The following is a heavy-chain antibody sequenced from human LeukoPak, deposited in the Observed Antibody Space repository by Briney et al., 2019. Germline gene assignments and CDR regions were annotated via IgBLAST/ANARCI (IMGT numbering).Heavy chain of an antibody. J-gene: IGHJ4*02. CDR2: LYSGGNI. V-gene: IGHV3-53*01. D-gene: IGHD5-24*01. CDR3: ARGDGYNFFDS. Sequence: PGGSLRLSCVASGFSVSSDYMTWVRQAPGKGLEWVSVLYSGGNIYYADSVKGRFTISRDNSKNTVSLQMNSLRVEDTAVYYCARGDGYNFFDSWGQGTLVTVSS. CDR1: GFSVSSDY.